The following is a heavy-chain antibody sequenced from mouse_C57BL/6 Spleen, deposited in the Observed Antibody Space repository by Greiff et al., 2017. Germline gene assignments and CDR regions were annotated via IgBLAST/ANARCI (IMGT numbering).Heavy chain of an antibody. CDR1: GYTFTSYW. V-gene: IGHV1-52*01. CDR3: ARTSGYAMDY. CDR2: IDPSDSET. J-gene: IGHJ4*01. Sequence: VQLQQPGAELVRPGSSVKLSCKASGYTFTSYWMHWVKQRPIQGLEWIGNIDPSDSETHYNQKFKDKATLTVDKSSSNAYMQLSSLTSEDSAVYYCARTSGYAMDYWGQGTSVTVSS. D-gene: IGHD3-2*02.